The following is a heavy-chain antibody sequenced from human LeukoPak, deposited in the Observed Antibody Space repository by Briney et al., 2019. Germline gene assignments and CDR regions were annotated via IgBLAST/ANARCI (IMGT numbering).Heavy chain of an antibody. V-gene: IGHV1-2*06. J-gene: IGHJ3*02. CDR2: INPNSGGT. Sequence: ASVKVSCKASGYTFTGYYMHWVRRAPGQGLEWMGRINPNSGGTNYAQKFQGRVTMTRDTSISTAYMELSRLRSDDTAVYYCARDFGLLGAYAFDIWGQGTMVTVSS. D-gene: IGHD3/OR15-3a*01. CDR3: ARDFGLLGAYAFDI. CDR1: GYTFTGYY.